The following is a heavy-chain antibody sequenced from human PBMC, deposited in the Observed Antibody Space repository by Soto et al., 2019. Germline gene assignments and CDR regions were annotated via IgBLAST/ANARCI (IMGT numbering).Heavy chain of an antibody. CDR3: ATDIVVVPAANPDYYYYYGMDV. CDR1: GGSFSGYY. V-gene: IGHV4-34*01. D-gene: IGHD2-2*01. CDR2: INHSGST. J-gene: IGHJ6*02. Sequence: PSETLSLTCAVYGGSFSGYYWSWIRQPPGKGLEWIGEINHSGSTNYNPSLKSRVTISVDTSKNQFSLKLSSVTAADTAVYYCATDIVVVPAANPDYYYYYGMDVWGQGTTVTVSS.